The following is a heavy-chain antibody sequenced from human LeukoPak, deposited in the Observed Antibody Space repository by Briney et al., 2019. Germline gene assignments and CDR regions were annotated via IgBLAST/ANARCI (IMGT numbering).Heavy chain of an antibody. Sequence: SETLSLTCTVSGGSISSYYWSWIRQPPGKGLEWIGYIYYSGSTYYNPPLKSRVTISVDTSKNQFSLKLSSVTAADTAVYYCARDRGYSGYELYYFDYWGQGTLVTVSS. CDR1: GGSISSYY. CDR2: IYYSGST. CDR3: ARDRGYSGYELYYFDY. J-gene: IGHJ4*02. V-gene: IGHV4-59*12. D-gene: IGHD5-12*01.